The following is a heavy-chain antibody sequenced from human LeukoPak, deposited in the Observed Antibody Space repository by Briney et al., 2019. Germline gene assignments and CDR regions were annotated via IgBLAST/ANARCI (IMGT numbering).Heavy chain of an antibody. V-gene: IGHV3-66*01. CDR3: ARDVRSYYYYYGMDV. Sequence: TGGSLRLSCAASGFTVSSNYMSWVRQAPGKGLEWVSVIYSGGSTYYADSVKGRFTISRDNSKNTLYLQMNSLRAEDTAVYYCARDVRSYYYYYGMDVWGQGTTVTVSS. CDR2: IYSGGST. J-gene: IGHJ6*02. CDR1: GFTVSSNY.